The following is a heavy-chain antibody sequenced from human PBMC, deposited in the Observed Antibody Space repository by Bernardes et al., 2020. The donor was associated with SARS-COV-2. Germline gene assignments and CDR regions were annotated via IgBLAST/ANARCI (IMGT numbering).Heavy chain of an antibody. CDR3: AATVYDGSGYYLIFDY. CDR1: GYTFTGYY. J-gene: IGHJ4*02. CDR2: IVPILDIA. D-gene: IGHD3-22*01. V-gene: IGHV1-69*10. Sequence: SVKVSCKASGYTFTGYYMHWVRQAPGQGLEWMGWIVPILDIADYAQNFQGRVTFTADKSTSTAYLELTSLRSADTAVYYCAATVYDGSGYYLIFDYWGQGTLVTVSS.